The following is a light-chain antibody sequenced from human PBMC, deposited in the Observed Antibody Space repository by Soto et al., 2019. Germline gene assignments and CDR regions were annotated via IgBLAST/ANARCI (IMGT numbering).Light chain of an antibody. J-gene: IGLJ1*01. V-gene: IGLV2-11*01. CDR1: SSYVGGYEF. CDR2: GVT. CDR3: CSYAGTYTF. Sequence: QSALTQPRSVSGSPGQSVTISCTGTSSYVGGYEFVSWYQHHPGRAPKLLIYGVTKRPSGVPDRFSGSKSGSAASLTISGLXXXXXXXYYCCSYAGTYTFFGTGTKVTVL.